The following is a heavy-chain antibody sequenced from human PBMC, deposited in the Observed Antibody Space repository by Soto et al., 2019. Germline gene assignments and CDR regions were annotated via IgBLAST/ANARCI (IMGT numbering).Heavy chain of an antibody. CDR3: ARIYSSSWTPSYYYYYGMDV. D-gene: IGHD6-13*01. CDR2: IYYSGST. J-gene: IGHJ6*02. V-gene: IGHV4-39*01. CDR1: GGSLSSSSYY. Sequence: SETLSLTCTVSGGSLSSSSYYWGWIRQPPGKGLEWIGSIYYSGSTYYNPSLKSRVTISVDTSKNQFSLKLSSVTAADTAVYYCARIYSSSWTPSYYYYYGMDVWGQGTTVTVSS.